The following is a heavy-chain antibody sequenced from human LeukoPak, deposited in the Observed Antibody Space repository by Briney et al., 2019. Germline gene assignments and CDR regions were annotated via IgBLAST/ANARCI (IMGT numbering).Heavy chain of an antibody. CDR2: ISGSGGST. J-gene: IGHJ4*02. CDR3: AKTLNRILRGIDY. V-gene: IGHV3-23*01. D-gene: IGHD2/OR15-2a*01. Sequence: AGGSLRLSCAASGFTFSSYAMSWVRQAPGKGLEWVSAISGSGGSTYYADSVKGRFTISRDNSKNTLYLQMNSLRAEDTAVYYCAKTLNRILRGIDYWGQGTLVTVSS. CDR1: GFTFSSYA.